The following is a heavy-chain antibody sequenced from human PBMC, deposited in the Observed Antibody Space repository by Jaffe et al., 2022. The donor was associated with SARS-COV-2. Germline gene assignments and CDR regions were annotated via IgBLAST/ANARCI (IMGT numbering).Heavy chain of an antibody. CDR2: ISGDGGST. CDR1: GFTFDDYA. Sequence: EVQLVESGGGVVQPGGSLRLSCAASGFTFDDYAMHWVRQAPGKGLEWVSLISGDGGSTYYADSVKGRFTISRDNSKNSLYLQMNSLRTEDTALYYCAKDKEDYYDSSGFDYWGQGTLVTVSS. J-gene: IGHJ4*02. V-gene: IGHV3-43*02. CDR3: AKDKEDYYDSSGFDY. D-gene: IGHD3-22*01.